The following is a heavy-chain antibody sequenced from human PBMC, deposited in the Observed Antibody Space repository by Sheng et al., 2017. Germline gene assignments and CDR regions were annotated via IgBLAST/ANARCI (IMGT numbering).Heavy chain of an antibody. CDR2: ISAYNGHT. Sequence: QVQLVQSGAEVKKPGASVKVSCNASGYTFTNYGISWVRQAPGQGLEWMGWISAYNGHTNYAQNFQGRVTMTTDTSTSTAYMDLRSLTSDDTAVYYCARDFGGYTQRWFDPWGQGTLVTV. CDR3: ARDFGGYTQRWFDP. J-gene: IGHJ5*02. D-gene: IGHD3-10*01. V-gene: IGHV1-18*01. CDR1: GYTFTNYG.